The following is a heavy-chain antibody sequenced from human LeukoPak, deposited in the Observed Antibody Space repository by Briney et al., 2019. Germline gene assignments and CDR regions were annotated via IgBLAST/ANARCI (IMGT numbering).Heavy chain of an antibody. CDR3: AKDPNLASGTLNWLDS. J-gene: IGHJ5*01. V-gene: IGHV3-30*18. CDR1: GFTFSSYG. D-gene: IGHD3-10*01. CDR2: LSYDESNK. Sequence: GGSLRLSCAASGFTFSSYGMHWLRQAPGKGLEWVGVLSYDESNKNCEHSVKGRFTISRDISKNKLYLQMNSLRPEDTAVYYCAKDPNLASGTLNWLDSWGQGTLVTVSS.